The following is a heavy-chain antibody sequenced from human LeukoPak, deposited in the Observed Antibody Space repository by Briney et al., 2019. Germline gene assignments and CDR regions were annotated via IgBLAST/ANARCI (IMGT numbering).Heavy chain of an antibody. CDR3: ARGDIALDY. CDR2: TYYKSKWYN. D-gene: IGHD5-12*01. J-gene: IGHJ4*02. CDR1: GDSVSTNSAA. Sequence: SQTLSLTCALSGDSVSTNSAAWNWIRQSPSRGLEWLGRTYYKSKWYNNYAVSVKSRIIINPDTSKNQFSLHLSSVTPEDTAVYYCARGDIALDYWGQGAPVTVSS. V-gene: IGHV6-1*01.